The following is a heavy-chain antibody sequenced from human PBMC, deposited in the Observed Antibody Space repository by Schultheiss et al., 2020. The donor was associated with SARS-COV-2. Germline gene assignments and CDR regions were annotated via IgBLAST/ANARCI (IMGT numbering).Heavy chain of an antibody. V-gene: IGHV3-48*03. J-gene: IGHJ6*02. CDR1: GFTFSSYA. CDR3: ARSPYYYYGMDV. Sequence: GESLKISCAASGFTFSSYALHWVRQAPGKGLEWVSTISGSGGSTYYADSVKGRFTISRDNAKNSLYLQMNSLRAEDTAVYYCARSPYYYYGMDVWGQGTTVTVSS. CDR2: ISGSGGST.